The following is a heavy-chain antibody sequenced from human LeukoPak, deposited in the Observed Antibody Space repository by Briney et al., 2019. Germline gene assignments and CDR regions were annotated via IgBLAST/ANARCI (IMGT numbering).Heavy chain of an antibody. CDR3: ARVRTQCSTSCRKAFDI. CDR2: IIPLFGTP. CDR1: GGTLSSYS. J-gene: IGHJ3*02. V-gene: IGHV1-69*05. Sequence: ASVKVSCKVSGGTLSSYSISWVRQAPGQGLEWMGGIIPLFGTPNYAQKFQDRVTITTDESTSTVYMELTSLRNADTAVYYCARVRTQCSTSCRKAFDIWGQGTMVTVSS. D-gene: IGHD2-2*01.